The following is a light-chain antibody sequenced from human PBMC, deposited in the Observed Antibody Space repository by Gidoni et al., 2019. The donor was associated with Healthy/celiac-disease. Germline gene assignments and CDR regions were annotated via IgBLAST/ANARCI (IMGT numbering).Light chain of an antibody. Sequence: AIRMTQSPSSFSASTGDRVTITCRASQGISSYLAWYQQKPGKAPKLLIYAASTLQSGVPSRFSGSGSGTDFTLIISGLQSEDFATYYCQQYYSYPRVTFGQGTRLEIK. J-gene: IGKJ5*01. CDR2: AAS. CDR1: QGISSY. V-gene: IGKV1-8*01. CDR3: QQYYSYPRVT.